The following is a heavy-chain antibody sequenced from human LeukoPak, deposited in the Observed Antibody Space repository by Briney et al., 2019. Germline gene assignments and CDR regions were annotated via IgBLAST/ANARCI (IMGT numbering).Heavy chain of an antibody. CDR2: ISSSSSYI. CDR1: GFTFSSYS. V-gene: IGHV3-21*01. D-gene: IGHD2-2*01. Sequence: GGSLRLSCAASGFTFSSYSMNWVRQAPGKGLERVSSISSSSSYIYYADSVKGRFTISRDNAKNSLYLQMNSLRAEDTAVYYCARGISSVVVPAAVRLDYWGQGTLVTVSS. CDR3: ARGISSVVVPAAVRLDY. J-gene: IGHJ4*02.